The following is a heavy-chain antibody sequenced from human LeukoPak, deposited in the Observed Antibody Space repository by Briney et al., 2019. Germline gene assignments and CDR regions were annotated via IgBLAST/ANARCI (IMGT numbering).Heavy chain of an antibody. CDR1: GGSINSYY. D-gene: IGHD6-13*01. CDR2: IYYSGST. V-gene: IGHV4-59*01. CDR3: ARGLAAAGTSYFDY. Sequence: SETLSLTCTVPGGSINSYYWSWIRQPPGKGLEWIGYIYYSGSTNYSPSLKGRVTISVDTSKNQFSLKLSSVTAADTAVYYCARGLAAAGTSYFDYWGQGTLVTVSS. J-gene: IGHJ4*02.